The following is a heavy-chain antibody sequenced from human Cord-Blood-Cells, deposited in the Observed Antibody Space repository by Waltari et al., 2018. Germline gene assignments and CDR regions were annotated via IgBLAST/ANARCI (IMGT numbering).Heavy chain of an antibody. CDR1: GYPFTGYY. J-gene: IGHJ3*02. D-gene: IGHD6-19*01. CDR2: VNPNGGGT. CDR3: ARARGIAVAGTIWDAFDI. V-gene: IGHV1-2*02. Sequence: QVQLVQSGAEVKKPGASVTVSCKASGYPFTGYYLPRVPQAPGLGLEWRGWVNPNGGGTNYAQKCQGGVTMTRDTSISTAYMELSRLRSDDTAVYYCARARGIAVAGTIWDAFDIWGQWTMVTVSS.